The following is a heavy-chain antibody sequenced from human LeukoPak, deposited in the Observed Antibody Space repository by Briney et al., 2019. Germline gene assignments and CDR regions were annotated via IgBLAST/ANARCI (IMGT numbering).Heavy chain of an antibody. CDR3: ARDLVGYSSGWAFDY. D-gene: IGHD6-19*01. Sequence: ASVKVSCKASGSTFSTYSIIWLRQAPGQGLEWMGWINPNSGGTNYAQKFQGRVTMTRDTSISTAYMELSRLRSDDTAVYYCARDLVGYSSGWAFDYWGQGTLVTVSS. CDR2: INPNSGGT. V-gene: IGHV1-2*02. J-gene: IGHJ4*02. CDR1: GSTFSTYS.